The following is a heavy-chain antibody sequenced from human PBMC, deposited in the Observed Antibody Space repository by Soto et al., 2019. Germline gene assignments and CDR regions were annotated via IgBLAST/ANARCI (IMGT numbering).Heavy chain of an antibody. V-gene: IGHV3-23*01. CDR1: GFTFSSYA. CDR3: AKDSHDSGDYRWFDP. CDR2: ISGSGGST. D-gene: IGHD4-17*01. Sequence: GGSLRLSCAASGFTFSSYAMSWVRQAPGKGLEWVSAISGSGGSTYYADSVKGRSTISRDNSKNMLYLQMNSLRAEDTAVYYCAKDSHDSGDYRWFDPWGQGPLVTV. J-gene: IGHJ5*02.